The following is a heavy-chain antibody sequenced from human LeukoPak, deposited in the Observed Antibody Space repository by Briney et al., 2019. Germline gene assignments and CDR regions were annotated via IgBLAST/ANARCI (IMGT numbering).Heavy chain of an antibody. CDR2: IYYSGST. CDR1: GDSISSGDYY. V-gene: IGHV4-39*07. D-gene: IGHD6-6*01. Sequence: SETLSLTCTVSGDSISSGDYYWGWIRQPPGKGLEWIGSIYYSGSTYYNPSLKSRVTISVDTSKNQFSLKLSSVTAADTAVYYCARDPGIAARPVDYWGQGTLVTVSS. J-gene: IGHJ4*02. CDR3: ARDPGIAARPVDY.